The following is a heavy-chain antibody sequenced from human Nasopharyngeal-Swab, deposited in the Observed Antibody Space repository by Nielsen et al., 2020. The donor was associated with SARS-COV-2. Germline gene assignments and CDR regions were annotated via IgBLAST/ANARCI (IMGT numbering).Heavy chain of an antibody. CDR1: GFIFSSFP. Sequence: GGSLRLSCSASGFIFSSFPMQWVRQAPGKGLEYISAISSSGANAYYSDSVQGRFTISRDNSINTLYLQMSSLRTEDTAVYYCVKRVGDTPKVTDLDYWGQGTLVTVSS. CDR2: ISSSGANA. V-gene: IGHV3-64D*08. J-gene: IGHJ4*02. CDR3: VKRVGDTPKVTDLDY. D-gene: IGHD5-18*01.